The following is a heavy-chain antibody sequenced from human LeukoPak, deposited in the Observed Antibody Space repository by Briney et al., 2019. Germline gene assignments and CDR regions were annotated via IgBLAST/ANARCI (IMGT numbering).Heavy chain of an antibody. D-gene: IGHD6-6*01. V-gene: IGHV4-59*08. CDR3: ARLSVHYAFDI. CDR1: GGSISNYY. CDR2: IYYSGST. J-gene: IGHJ3*02. Sequence: PSETLSLTCTVSGGSISNYYWGWIRQPPGKGLEWIGYIYYSGSTNYNPSLKSRVTISVDTSKNQFSLKLSSVTAADTAVYYCARLSVHYAFDIWGQGTMVTVSS.